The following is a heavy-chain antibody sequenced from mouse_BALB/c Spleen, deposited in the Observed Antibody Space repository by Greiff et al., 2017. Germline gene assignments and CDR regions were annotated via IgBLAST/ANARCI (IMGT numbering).Heavy chain of an antibody. CDR3: TGKRGLLWSQYYFDY. CDR2: IYPGNSDT. Sequence: VQLQQSGTVLARPGASVKMSCKASGYTFTSYWMHWVKQRPGQGLEWIGAIYPGNSDTSYNQKFKGEAKLTAVTSTSTAYMELSSLTNEDSAVYYCTGKRGLLWSQYYFDYWGQGTTLTVSS. D-gene: IGHD2-1*01. J-gene: IGHJ2*01. V-gene: IGHV1-5*01. CDR1: GYTFTSYW.